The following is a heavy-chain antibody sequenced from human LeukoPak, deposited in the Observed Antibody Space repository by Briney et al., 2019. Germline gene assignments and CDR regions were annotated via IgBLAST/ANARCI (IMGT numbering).Heavy chain of an antibody. J-gene: IGHJ4*02. Sequence: ASVKVSCKASGYTFTSYGISWVRQAPGQGLEWMGWISTYNGNRNYAQKFQGRLTMTTDTSTTTAYMELRSLRSDDTAVYYCAKERSFGEFLSDYWGQGTLVNVSS. V-gene: IGHV1-18*01. CDR1: GYTFTSYG. CDR2: ISTYNGNR. CDR3: AKERSFGEFLSDY. D-gene: IGHD3-10*01.